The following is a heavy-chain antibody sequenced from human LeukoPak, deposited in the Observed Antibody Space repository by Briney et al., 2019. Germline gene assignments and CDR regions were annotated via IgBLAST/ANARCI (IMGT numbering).Heavy chain of an antibody. V-gene: IGHV3-15*07. CDR3: TTDPPTNNGNQYYYYYYGMDV. D-gene: IGHD1-14*01. J-gene: IGHJ6*04. Sequence: GGSLRLPCAASGFTFSNAWMNWVRQAPGKGLEWVGRIKSKTDGGTTDYAAPVKGRFTISRDDSKNTLYLQMNSLKTEDTAVYYCTTDPPTNNGNQYYYYYYGMDVWGKGTTVTVSS. CDR1: GFTFSNAW. CDR2: IKSKTDGGTT.